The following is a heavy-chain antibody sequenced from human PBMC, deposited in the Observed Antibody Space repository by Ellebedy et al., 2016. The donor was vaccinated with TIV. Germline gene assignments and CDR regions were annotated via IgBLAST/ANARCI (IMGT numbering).Heavy chain of an antibody. J-gene: IGHJ4*02. D-gene: IGHD2-8*02. Sequence: MPSDTLSLTCPVPGGSISSYYWSWIRQPPGKGLEWIGYISYSGSTNYNLSLKSRATISVDTSKNQFSLMLNSVTAADTALYFCARYHCPGGICDSFDYWGQGILVTVSS. CDR2: ISYSGST. CDR3: ARYHCPGGICDSFDY. V-gene: IGHV4-59*01. CDR1: GGSISSYY.